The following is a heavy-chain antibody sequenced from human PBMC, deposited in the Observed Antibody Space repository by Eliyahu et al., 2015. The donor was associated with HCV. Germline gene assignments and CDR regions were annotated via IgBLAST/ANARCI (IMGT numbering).Heavy chain of an antibody. CDR3: ARSPNLIAVAGYFDY. V-gene: IGHV3-20*04. CDR1: GFTFDDYA. J-gene: IGHJ4*01. D-gene: IGHD6-19*01. Sequence: EVQLVGSGGGVVRPGGSLRLSCSASGFTFDDYAMTWVRQXPGKGLEWVSGINWSGAITGYADSVKGRFTISRHNARNSLYLQMNSLGAEDTALYYCARSPNLIAVAGYFDYWGHGTLVTVSS. CDR2: INWSGAIT.